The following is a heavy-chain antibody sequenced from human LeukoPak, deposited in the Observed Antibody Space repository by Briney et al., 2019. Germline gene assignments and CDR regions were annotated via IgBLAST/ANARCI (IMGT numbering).Heavy chain of an antibody. Sequence: ASVKVSCKASGGTFSSYAISWVRQAPGQRLEWMGWISAYNGNTNYAQKLQGRVTMTTDTSTSTAYMELRSLRSDDTAVYYCARNLRNYYDSSGPGDYWGQGTLVTVSS. CDR3: ARNLRNYYDSSGPGDY. CDR1: GGTFSSYA. V-gene: IGHV1-18*01. CDR2: ISAYNGNT. D-gene: IGHD3-22*01. J-gene: IGHJ4*02.